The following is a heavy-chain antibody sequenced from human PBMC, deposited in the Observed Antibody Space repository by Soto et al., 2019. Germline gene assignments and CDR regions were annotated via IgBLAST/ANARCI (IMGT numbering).Heavy chain of an antibody. V-gene: IGHV3-13*01. CDR1: GFTFSNYD. Sequence: GSLRLSCAASGFTFSNYDMHWVRQVTGKGLEWVSGITTAGDTYYLGSVKGRFTISREKAKNSFYLQMNSLSAGNTAVYYCARELHGGSYGMDLWGQGTTVTVSS. CDR3: ARELHGGSYGMDL. CDR2: ITTAGDT. J-gene: IGHJ6*02.